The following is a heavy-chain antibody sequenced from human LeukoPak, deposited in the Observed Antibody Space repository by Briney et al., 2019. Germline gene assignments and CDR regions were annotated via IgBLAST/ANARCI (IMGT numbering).Heavy chain of an antibody. D-gene: IGHD3-10*01. CDR1: GFTVSGNY. J-gene: IGHJ4*02. Sequence: GGSLRLSCAASGFTVSGNYMSWVRQAPGKGLEWVSVIYSSGSTYYADSVKGRFTISRDNSKNTLYLQMNSLRAEDTAVYYCAKRTLSGMVRGASFDYWGQGTLVTVSS. CDR3: AKRTLSGMVRGASFDY. CDR2: IYSSGST. V-gene: IGHV3-53*01.